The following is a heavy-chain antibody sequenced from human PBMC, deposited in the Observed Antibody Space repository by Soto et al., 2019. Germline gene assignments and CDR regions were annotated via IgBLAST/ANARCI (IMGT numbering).Heavy chain of an antibody. Sequence: PGGSLRLSCAASGFTFSSYAIQWVRQAPGKGLEWVAVISNDGSNKYYEDSVKGRFTISRDNSKNTLYLQMNSLRAEDTAVYYCARDPSRPAVGNLDYWGQGTLVTVSS. J-gene: IGHJ4*02. D-gene: IGHD6-6*01. CDR1: GFTFSSYA. CDR2: ISNDGSNK. CDR3: ARDPSRPAVGNLDY. V-gene: IGHV3-30-3*01.